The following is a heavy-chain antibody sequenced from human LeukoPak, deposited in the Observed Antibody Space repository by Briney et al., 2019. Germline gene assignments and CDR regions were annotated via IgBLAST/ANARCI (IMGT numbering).Heavy chain of an antibody. Sequence: PSETQSLTCTVSGGSISSYYWSWIWQPPGKGLEWIGYIYYSGSTNYNPSLKSRVTISVDTSKNQFSLKLSSVTAADTAVYYCARDERGWDYWGQGTLVAVSS. V-gene: IGHV4-59*01. CDR3: ARDERGWDY. CDR1: GGSISSYY. D-gene: IGHD1-1*01. J-gene: IGHJ4*02. CDR2: IYYSGST.